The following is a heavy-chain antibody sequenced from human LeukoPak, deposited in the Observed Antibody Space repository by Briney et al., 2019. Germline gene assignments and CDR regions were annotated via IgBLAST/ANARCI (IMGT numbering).Heavy chain of an antibody. J-gene: IGHJ5*02. Sequence: ASVKVSCKASGYTFTSYAMHWVRQAPGQRLEWMGWINAGNGNTKYSQEFQGRVTITRDTSASTAYMELSSLRSEDMAVYYCARAYNWNDGWFDPWGQGTLVTVSS. CDR1: GYTFTSYA. CDR3: ARAYNWNDGWFDP. CDR2: INAGNGNT. V-gene: IGHV1-3*03. D-gene: IGHD1-1*01.